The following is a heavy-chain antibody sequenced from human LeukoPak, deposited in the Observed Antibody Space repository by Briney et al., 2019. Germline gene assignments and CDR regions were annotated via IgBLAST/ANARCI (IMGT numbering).Heavy chain of an antibody. CDR3: ARAGYYGSGSPLQIYYYGMDV. CDR1: GGSFSGYY. D-gene: IGHD3-10*01. J-gene: IGHJ6*02. CDR2: INHSGST. Sequence: SETLSLTCAVYGGSFSGYYWSWIRQPPGKGLEWIGEINHSGSTNYNPSLKSRVTISVDTSKNQFSLKLSSVTAADTAVYYCARAGYYGSGSPLQIYYYGMDVWGQGTTVTVS. V-gene: IGHV4-34*01.